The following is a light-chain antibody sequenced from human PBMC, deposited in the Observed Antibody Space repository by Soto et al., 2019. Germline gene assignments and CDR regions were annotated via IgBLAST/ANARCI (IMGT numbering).Light chain of an antibody. CDR2: KAS. CDR1: QSIDTW. CDR3: QQYHIYSGT. V-gene: IGKV1-5*03. Sequence: DIQMTQSPSTLSASVGDRVTITCRASQSIDTWLAWYQQRPGKAPNLLIYKASSLASGVPSRFSGSGSGTQFTLTISSLQPDDFATYYCQQYHIYSGTFGQGTKV. J-gene: IGKJ1*01.